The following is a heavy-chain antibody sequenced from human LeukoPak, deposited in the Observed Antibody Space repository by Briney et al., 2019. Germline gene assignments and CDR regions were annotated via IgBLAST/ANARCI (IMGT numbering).Heavy chain of an antibody. CDR1: GFTFYDYG. CDR2: IYDSGST. V-gene: IGHV4-59*01. Sequence: GSLRLSCAASGFTFYDYGMSWVRQAPGKGLEWIGYIYDSGSTNYNPSLKSRVTISVDTSKNQFSLKLSSVTAADTAVYYCARVGGTNYYYYGMDVWGQGTTVTVSS. CDR3: ARVGGTNYYYYGMDV. J-gene: IGHJ6*02. D-gene: IGHD1-1*01.